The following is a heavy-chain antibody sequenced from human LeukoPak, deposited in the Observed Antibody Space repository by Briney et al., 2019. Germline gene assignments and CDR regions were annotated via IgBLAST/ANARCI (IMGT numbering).Heavy chain of an antibody. J-gene: IGHJ5*02. CDR2: INHSGST. V-gene: IGHV4-34*01. D-gene: IGHD3-9*01. CDR3: ARRPALRYFDWLRGFDP. Sequence: SETLSLTCAVYGGSFSGYYWSWIRQPPGKGLGWIGEINHSGSTNYNPSLKSRVTISVDTSKNQFSLKLSSVTAADTAVYYCARRPALRYFDWLRGFDPWGQGTLVTVSS. CDR1: GGSFSGYY.